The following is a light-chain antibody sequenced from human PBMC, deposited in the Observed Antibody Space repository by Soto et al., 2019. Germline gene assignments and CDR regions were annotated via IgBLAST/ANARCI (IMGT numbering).Light chain of an antibody. J-gene: IGLJ1*01. CDR3: SSYTTSSTYV. Sequence: QSALTQPASVSGSPGQSITISCAGTSSDFGGYNYVSWYQQHPGEDPKLMICDVSDRPSGISNRFSGSKSGNTASLTISGLQAEDEADYYCSSYTTSSTYVFGTGTKVTVL. CDR2: DVS. V-gene: IGLV2-14*01. CDR1: SSDFGGYNY.